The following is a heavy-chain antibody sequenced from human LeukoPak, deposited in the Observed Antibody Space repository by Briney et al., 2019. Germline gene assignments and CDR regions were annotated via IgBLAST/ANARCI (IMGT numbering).Heavy chain of an antibody. CDR2: IKQDGSEK. CDR3: ARGIAVAGDYYYYYYMDV. V-gene: IGHV3-7*04. J-gene: IGHJ6*03. Sequence: GGSLRLSCAASGFTFSSYWMSWVRQAPGKGLEWVANIKQDGSEKYCVDSVKGRFTISRDNAKNSLYLQMNSLRAEDTAVYYCARGIAVAGDYYYYYYMDVWGKGTTVTVSS. CDR1: GFTFSSYW. D-gene: IGHD6-19*01.